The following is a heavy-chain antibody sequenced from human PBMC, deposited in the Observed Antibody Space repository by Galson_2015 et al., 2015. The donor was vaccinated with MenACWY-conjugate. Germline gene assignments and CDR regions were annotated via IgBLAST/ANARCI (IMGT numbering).Heavy chain of an antibody. J-gene: IGHJ6*02. V-gene: IGHV3-74*03. Sequence: LRLSCAASGFVFSDYCMHWVRPAPGKGLAWVSRICAGGISIMYGDSVRGRFTISRDDAENTLYLQMDGLRADDTAVYFCVRGGIGWRGMDIWGQGTTVTVSS. CDR3: VRGGIGWRGMDI. D-gene: IGHD1-14*01. CDR2: ICAGGISI. CDR1: GFVFSDYC.